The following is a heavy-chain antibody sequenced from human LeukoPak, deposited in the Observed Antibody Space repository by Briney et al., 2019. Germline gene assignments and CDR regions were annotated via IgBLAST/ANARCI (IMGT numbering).Heavy chain of an antibody. V-gene: IGHV3-23*01. CDR2: ISGSGGST. Sequence: HPGGSLRLSCAASGFTFSSYAMSWVRQAPGKGLEWASAISGSGGSTYYADSVKGRFTISRDNSKNTLYLQMNSLRAEDTAVYYCARGLGSRWLQFADYWGQGTLVTVSS. J-gene: IGHJ4*02. CDR1: GFTFSSYA. CDR3: ARGLGSRWLQFADY. D-gene: IGHD5-24*01.